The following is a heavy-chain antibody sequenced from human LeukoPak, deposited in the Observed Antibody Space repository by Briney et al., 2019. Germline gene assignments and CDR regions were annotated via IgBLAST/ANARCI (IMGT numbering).Heavy chain of an antibody. Sequence: ASVKVSCKASGYTFTGYYMHWVRQAPGQGLEWMGWISAYNGNTNYAQRLQGRVTMTTDTSTSTASMELRSLRSDDTAVYYCARDLGVLMVYDRPYYFDYWGQGTLVTVSS. CDR2: ISAYNGNT. V-gene: IGHV1-18*04. CDR3: ARDLGVLMVYDRPYYFDY. D-gene: IGHD2-8*01. J-gene: IGHJ4*02. CDR1: GYTFTGYY.